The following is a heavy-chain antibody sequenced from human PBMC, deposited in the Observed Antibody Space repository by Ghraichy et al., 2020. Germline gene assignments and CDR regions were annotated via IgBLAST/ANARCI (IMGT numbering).Heavy chain of an antibody. D-gene: IGHD6-19*01. CDR3: ARHGVPAMAGRNAFDI. Sequence: SQTLSLTCTVSGGSISSSSYYWGWIRPPPGKGLEWIGGLYYSGSTYYNPSLKSQVTISVDTSKTQFSLKLSSVTAAETAVDYCARHGVPAMAGRNAFDIWGQGTMVTVSS. J-gene: IGHJ3*02. V-gene: IGHV4-39*01. CDR2: LYYSGST. CDR1: GGSISSSSYY.